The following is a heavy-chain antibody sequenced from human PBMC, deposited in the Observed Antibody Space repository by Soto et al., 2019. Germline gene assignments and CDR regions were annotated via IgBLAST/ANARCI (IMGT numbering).Heavy chain of an antibody. CDR3: AHFVRTFDV. Sequence: QITLKESGPSLVKPTQTLTLTCTFSGFSLTTYGVGVGWVRQPPGKALEWLAIIYWDHDQYFSPSLKDRLTTSTDTSTTQVVLTMTSMDPVDTATYFCAHFVRTFDVWGHGTVVTVSS. D-gene: IGHD3-10*02. CDR1: GFSLTTYGVG. J-gene: IGHJ3*01. V-gene: IGHV2-5*02. CDR2: IYWDHDQ.